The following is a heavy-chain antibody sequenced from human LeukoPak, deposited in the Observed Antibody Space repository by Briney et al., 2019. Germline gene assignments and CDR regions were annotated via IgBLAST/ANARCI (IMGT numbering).Heavy chain of an antibody. CDR3: ARTSGYRLFDY. V-gene: IGHV4-30-2*01. CDR2: IYHSGST. J-gene: IGHJ4*02. Sequence: SQTLSLTCAVSGGSISSGGYSWSWIRQPPGKGLEWIGYIYHSGSTYYNPSLKSRVTISVDTSKNQFSLKLSSVTAADTAVYYCARTSGYRLFDYWGQGTLVTVSS. CDR1: GGSISSGGYS. D-gene: IGHD3-10*01.